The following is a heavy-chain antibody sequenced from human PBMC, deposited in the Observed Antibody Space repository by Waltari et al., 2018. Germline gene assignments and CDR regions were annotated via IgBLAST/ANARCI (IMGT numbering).Heavy chain of an antibody. CDR1: GFTVSSNY. CDR3: AREISGYYYYYMDV. CDR2: IYSGGST. Sequence: EVQLVATGGGLIQPGGSLRLSCVASGFTVSSNYMSWVRQAPGKGLEWVSVIYSGGSTYYADSVKGRFTISRDNSKNTLYLQMNSLRAEDTAVYYCAREISGYYYYYMDVWGKGTTVTVSS. D-gene: IGHD3-10*01. V-gene: IGHV3-53*02. J-gene: IGHJ6*03.